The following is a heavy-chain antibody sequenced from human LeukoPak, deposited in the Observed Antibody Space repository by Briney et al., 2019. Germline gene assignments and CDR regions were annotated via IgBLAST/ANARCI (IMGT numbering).Heavy chain of an antibody. CDR3: VRDSYYYDSSGYYNSHFDY. CDR1: GGSISSYY. D-gene: IGHD3-22*01. Sequence: SETLSLTCTVSGGSISSYYWSWIRQPPGKGLEWIGYIYYSGSTNYNPSLKSRVTISVDTSKNQFSLKLSSVTAADTAVYYCVRDSYYYDSSGYYNSHFDYWGQGTLVTVSS. J-gene: IGHJ4*02. CDR2: IYYSGST. V-gene: IGHV4-59*01.